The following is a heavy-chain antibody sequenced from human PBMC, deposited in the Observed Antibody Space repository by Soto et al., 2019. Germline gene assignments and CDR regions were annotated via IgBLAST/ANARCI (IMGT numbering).Heavy chain of an antibody. J-gene: IGHJ4*02. CDR3: ARHDLYCGGDCHSPCYY. D-gene: IGHD2-21*02. Sequence: VASVKVSCKASGGTFSSDAISWVRQAPGQGLEWMGGIIPIFGTANYAQKFQGRVTIAADESTSTAYMELSSLRSEDTAVYYCARHDLYCGGDCHSPCYYWRQGTMVTVSS. CDR1: GGTFSSDA. CDR2: IIPIFGTA. V-gene: IGHV1-69*13.